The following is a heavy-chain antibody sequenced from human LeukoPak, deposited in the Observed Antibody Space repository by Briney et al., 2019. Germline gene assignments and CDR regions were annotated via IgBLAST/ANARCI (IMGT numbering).Heavy chain of an antibody. CDR2: INHSGST. V-gene: IGHV4-34*01. Sequence: PSQTLSLTCAVYGGSFSGYYWSWFRQPPGKGLEWIGEINHSGSTNYNPSLKSRVTISVDTSKNQFTLKLSSVTAADTAVYYCARAAGYYDFWSGYYNWFDPWGQGTLVTVSS. CDR1: GGSFSGYY. CDR3: ARAAGYYDFWSGYYNWFDP. D-gene: IGHD3-3*01. J-gene: IGHJ5*02.